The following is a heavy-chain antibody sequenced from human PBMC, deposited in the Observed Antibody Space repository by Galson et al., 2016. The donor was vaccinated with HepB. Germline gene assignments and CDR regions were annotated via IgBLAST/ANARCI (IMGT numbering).Heavy chain of an antibody. Sequence: YAMTWVRRAPGKGLEWVSDISGAGGTTHYADSVKGRFTISRDNSRDTLYLQMDRLRAADTAVYYCAKERGWYGGPNYGSWGQGTLVTVSS. CDR2: ISGAGGTT. CDR1: YA. J-gene: IGHJ5*02. CDR3: AKERGWYGGPNYGS. D-gene: IGHD2-15*01. V-gene: IGHV3-23*01.